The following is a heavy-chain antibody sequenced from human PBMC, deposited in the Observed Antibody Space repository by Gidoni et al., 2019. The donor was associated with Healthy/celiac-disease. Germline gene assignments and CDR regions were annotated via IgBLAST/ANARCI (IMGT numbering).Heavy chain of an antibody. J-gene: IGHJ4*02. D-gene: IGHD6-19*01. V-gene: IGHV2-70*15. CDR3: ARSGGSSGWYVSDY. CDR1: GFSLSTSGMC. CDR2: IDWDDDK. Sequence: QVTLREYGPALVKHTQTLTLTCTFSGFSLSTSGMCVSWIRQPPGKALEWLARIDWDDDKYYSTSLKTRLTISKDTSKNQVVLTMTNMDPVDTATYYCARSGGSSGWYVSDYWGQGTLVTVSS.